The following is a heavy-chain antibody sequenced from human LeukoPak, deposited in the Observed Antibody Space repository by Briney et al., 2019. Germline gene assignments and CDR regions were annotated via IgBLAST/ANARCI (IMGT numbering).Heavy chain of an antibody. CDR1: GGTFNSYA. CDR3: ATNSGSYHSDAFDI. D-gene: IGHD3-10*01. CDR2: IIPIFGTT. V-gene: IGHV1-69*06. J-gene: IGHJ3*02. Sequence: SVKVSCKASGGTFNSYAFTWVRQAPGQGLEWMGGIIPIFGTTNYAQKFQGRVTITADKSTGSAYMELFSLRSEDTAVYYCATNSGSYHSDAFDIWGQGTVVTVAS.